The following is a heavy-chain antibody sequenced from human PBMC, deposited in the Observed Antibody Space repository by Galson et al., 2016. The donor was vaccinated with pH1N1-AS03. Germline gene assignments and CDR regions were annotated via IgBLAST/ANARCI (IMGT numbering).Heavy chain of an antibody. Sequence: SVKVSCKASGGTFGNYAISWMRQAPGQGLEWMGWVSPYNGRTEYAQSFQGRVTITRDTSASKAYMELSSLRSEDTAVYYCARGRGSYGMDVWGQGTTVTVSS. CDR1: GGTFGNYA. D-gene: IGHD1-26*01. CDR3: ARGRGSYGMDV. J-gene: IGHJ6*02. CDR2: VSPYNGRT. V-gene: IGHV1-18*01.